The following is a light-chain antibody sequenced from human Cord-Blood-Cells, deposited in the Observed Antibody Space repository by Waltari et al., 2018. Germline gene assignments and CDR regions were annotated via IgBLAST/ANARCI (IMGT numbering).Light chain of an antibody. V-gene: IGLV2-14*01. J-gene: IGLJ1*01. CDR2: DVS. CDR1: SSDVGGYNY. CDR3: SSYTSSSTYV. Sequence: QSALTQPASVSGSPGQSITISCTGTSSDVGGYNYVSWYQQHPGKAPKLMIYDVSKRPPGVSNRSSGSKSGNTASLTISGLQAEDEADYYCSSYTSSSTYVFGTGTKVTVL.